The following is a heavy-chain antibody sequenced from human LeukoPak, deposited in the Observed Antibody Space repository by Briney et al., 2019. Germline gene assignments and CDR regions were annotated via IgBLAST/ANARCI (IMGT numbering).Heavy chain of an antibody. J-gene: IGHJ4*02. CDR3: ARIRDGDSVFFDY. CDR1: GLTFSRDW. CDR2: IGSGGRTI. Sequence: GGSLRLSCEGFGLTFSRDWMSWIRQAPGKGLEWLSYIGSGGRTIFYAESLEGRFSISRDNARNSLYLQMNSLRADDTAVYYCARIRDGDSVFFDYWGQGTLVTVSS. V-gene: IGHV3-11*01. D-gene: IGHD4-17*01.